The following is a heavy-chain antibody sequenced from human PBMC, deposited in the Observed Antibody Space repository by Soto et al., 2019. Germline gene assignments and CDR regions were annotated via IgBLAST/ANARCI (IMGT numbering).Heavy chain of an antibody. CDR1: GFTFGDYA. D-gene: IGHD3-22*01. CDR3: TRDRYYDSSGYYLY. Sequence: PGGSLRLSCTASGFTFGDYAMSWFRQAPGKGLEWVGFIRSKAYGGTTEYAASVKGRFTISRDDSKSIAYLQMNSLKTEDTAVYYCTRDRYYDSSGYYLYWGQGTLVTVSS. CDR2: IRSKAYGGTT. V-gene: IGHV3-49*03. J-gene: IGHJ4*02.